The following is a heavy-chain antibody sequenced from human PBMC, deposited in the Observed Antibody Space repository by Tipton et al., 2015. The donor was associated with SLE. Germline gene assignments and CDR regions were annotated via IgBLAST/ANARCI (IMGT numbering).Heavy chain of an antibody. CDR1: GGSISTGSYY. Sequence: TLSLTCTVSGGSISTGSYYWNWIRQPPGKGLEWIGEIKHSGSTNYNPSLKSRVTISVDTSKNQFSVKLSSVTAADTAVYYCARRASQRITIFGVVSWYFDLWGRGTLVTVSS. D-gene: IGHD3-3*01. J-gene: IGHJ2*01. CDR2: IKHSGST. V-gene: IGHV4-39*07. CDR3: ARRASQRITIFGVVSWYFDL.